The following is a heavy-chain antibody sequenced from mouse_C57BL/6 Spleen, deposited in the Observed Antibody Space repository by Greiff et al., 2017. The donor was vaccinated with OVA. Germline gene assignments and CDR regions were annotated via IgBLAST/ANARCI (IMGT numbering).Heavy chain of an antibody. CDR2: IDPENGDT. CDR3: AREGAIYYGNYFLD. V-gene: IGHV14-4*01. D-gene: IGHD2-1*01. Sequence: QLQQSGAELVRPGASVKLSCTASGFNIKDDYMHWVKQRPEQGLEWIGWIDPENGDTEYASKFQGKATITADTSSNTAYLQLSSLTSEDTAVYYCAREGAIYYGNYFLDWGQGTTLTVSS. CDR1: GFNIKDDY. J-gene: IGHJ2*01.